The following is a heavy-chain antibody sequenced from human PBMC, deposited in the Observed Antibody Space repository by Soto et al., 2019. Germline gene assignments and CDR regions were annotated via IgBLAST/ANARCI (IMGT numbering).Heavy chain of an antibody. D-gene: IGHD3-10*01. V-gene: IGHV3-33*01. CDR1: GFTFSSYG. J-gene: IGHJ4*02. CDR3: AREGGLWFGEYKDFDY. CDR2: IWYDGSNK. Sequence: GGSLRLSCAASGFTFSSYGMHWVRQAPGKGLEWVAVIWYDGSNKYYADSVKGRFTISRDNSKNTLYLQMNSLRAEDTAVYYCAREGGLWFGEYKDFDYWGQGTLVTVSS.